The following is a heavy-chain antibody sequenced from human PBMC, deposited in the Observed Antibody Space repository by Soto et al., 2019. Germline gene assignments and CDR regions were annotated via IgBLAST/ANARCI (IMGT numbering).Heavy chain of an antibody. V-gene: IGHV1-69*06. D-gene: IGHD5-18*01. CDR1: GGTFSSYA. CDR2: IIPIFGTA. Sequence: GASVKVSCKASGGTFSSYAISWVRQAPGQGLEWMGGIIPIFGTANYAQKFQGRVTITADKSTRTAYMELSSLRSEDTAVYYCARGDTAMVSSTAYYYGMDVWGQGTTVTVS. J-gene: IGHJ6*02. CDR3: ARGDTAMVSSTAYYYGMDV.